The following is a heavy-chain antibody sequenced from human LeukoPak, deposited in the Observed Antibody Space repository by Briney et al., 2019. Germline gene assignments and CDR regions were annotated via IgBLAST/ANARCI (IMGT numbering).Heavy chain of an antibody. CDR1: VFTFDDYA. D-gene: IGHD5-24*01. CDR2: MSWKRGSI. Sequence: GGSLRLSCAPSVFTFDDYAMHCVRQAPGKGVEWVSGMSWKRGSIGYGDAVRGRFTISRDNAKNSLYLQMNSLTDEDMALYYCAKDMNGYNSDAFDIWGQGTMVTVSS. J-gene: IGHJ3*02. V-gene: IGHV3-9*03. CDR3: AKDMNGYNSDAFDI.